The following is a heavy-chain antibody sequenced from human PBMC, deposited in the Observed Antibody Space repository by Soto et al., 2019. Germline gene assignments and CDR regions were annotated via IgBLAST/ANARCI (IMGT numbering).Heavy chain of an antibody. CDR3: ATQPYGGNSNFDY. Sequence: ALSVTCAVSGGSISRGGYSWSWIRQPPGKGLEWIGYIYHSGSTYYNPSLKSRVTISVDRSKNQFSLKLSSVTAADTAVYYCATQPYGGNSNFDYWGQGTLVTVSS. D-gene: IGHD4-17*01. V-gene: IGHV4-30-2*01. J-gene: IGHJ4*02. CDR1: GGSISRGGYS. CDR2: IYHSGST.